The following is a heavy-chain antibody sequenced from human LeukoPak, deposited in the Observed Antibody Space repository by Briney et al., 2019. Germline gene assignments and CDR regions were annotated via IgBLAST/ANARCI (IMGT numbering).Heavy chain of an antibody. CDR3: ARGGEGGATTDFDH. CDR1: GYTFTGYY. D-gene: IGHD1-26*01. CDR2: INPNSGGT. Sequence: ASVKVSCKASGYTFTGYYMHWVRQAPGQGLEWMGRINPNSGGTNYAQKFQGRVTMTRDTSISTAYMELGRLRSDDTAVYYCARGGEGGATTDFDHWGQGTLVTVSS. V-gene: IGHV1-2*06. J-gene: IGHJ4*02.